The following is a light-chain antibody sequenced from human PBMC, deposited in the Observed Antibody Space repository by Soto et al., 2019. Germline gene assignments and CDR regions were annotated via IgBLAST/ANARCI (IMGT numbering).Light chain of an antibody. CDR1: SSDVGSYNY. V-gene: IGLV2-14*01. J-gene: IGLJ2*01. Sequence: QSALTQPASVSGSPGQSITISCTGTSSDVGSYNYVSWYQHHPGKAPKVIIYEVANRPSGISNRFSGSKSGNTAYLDISGLQAEDEFEYYCSSYTNTSTVLFAGGTKVTV. CDR3: SSYTNTSTVL. CDR2: EVA.